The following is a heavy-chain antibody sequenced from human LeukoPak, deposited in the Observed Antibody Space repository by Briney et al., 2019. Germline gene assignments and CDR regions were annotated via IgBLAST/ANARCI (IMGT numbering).Heavy chain of an antibody. CDR2: IKQDGSEK. V-gene: IGHV3-7*03. CDR1: GFTFSSYW. Sequence: GGSLRLSCAASGFTFSSYWISCVREAPGKGLEWVANIKQDGSEKYYVDSVKGRFTISRDNAKNSLYLQMNSLRAEDTAVYYCARDPDIAAAGSGFDIWGQGTMVTVSS. CDR3: ARDPDIAAAGSGFDI. D-gene: IGHD6-13*01. J-gene: IGHJ3*02.